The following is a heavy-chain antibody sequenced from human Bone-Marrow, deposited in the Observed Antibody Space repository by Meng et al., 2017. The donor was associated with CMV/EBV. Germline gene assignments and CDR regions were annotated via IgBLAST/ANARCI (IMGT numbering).Heavy chain of an antibody. CDR2: ISWNSGSI. Sequence: GGSLRLSCAASGFTFDDYAMHWVRQAPGKGLEWVSGISWNSGSIGYADSVKGRFTISRDNAKNSLYLQMNSLRAEDTALYYCAKTPTGGNSAFDYWGQGTLVTVS. CDR1: GFTFDDYA. CDR3: AKTPTGGNSAFDY. D-gene: IGHD4-23*01. J-gene: IGHJ4*02. V-gene: IGHV3-9*01.